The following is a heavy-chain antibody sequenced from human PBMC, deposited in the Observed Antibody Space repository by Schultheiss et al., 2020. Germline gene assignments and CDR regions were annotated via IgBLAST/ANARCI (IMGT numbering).Heavy chain of an antibody. J-gene: IGHJ4*02. CDR3: SAAAARYFDY. Sequence: GGSLRLSCAASRFTLSSYWMSWVRQAPGKGLEWVANINQDGSEKYYVDSVKGRFTISRDNAKNSLYLQMKSLRAEDTAVYYCSAAAARYFDYWGQGTLVTVSS. D-gene: IGHD6-13*01. V-gene: IGHV3-7*03. CDR2: INQDGSEK. CDR1: RFTLSSYW.